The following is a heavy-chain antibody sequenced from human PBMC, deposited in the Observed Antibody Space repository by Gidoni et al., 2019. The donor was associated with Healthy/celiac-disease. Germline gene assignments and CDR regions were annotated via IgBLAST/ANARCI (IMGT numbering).Heavy chain of an antibody. CDR1: VGFFRGYY. J-gene: IGHJ6*02. V-gene: IGHV4-34*01. Sequence: QVQLQQWCAGLLKPSETLSLTCAVYVGFFRGYYWSWIRQPPGKGLEWIGESNHSGSPHYNPSLKMRGTIAVDRSKNQFSMKRSSVTAAETAVYYCARGSPPYYCRSTSCYSSSYYYYYYGMDVWGQGTTVTVSS. CDR2: SNHSGSP. D-gene: IGHD2-2*01. CDR3: ARGSPPYYCRSTSCYSSSYYYYYYGMDV.